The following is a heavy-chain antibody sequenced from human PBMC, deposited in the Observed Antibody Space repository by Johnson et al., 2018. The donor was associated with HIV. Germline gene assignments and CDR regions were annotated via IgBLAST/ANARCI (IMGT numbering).Heavy chain of an antibody. CDR1: RSSFSTYW. CDR3: ARDVYAGAHEN. Sequence: VLLVVSGGGLVQPGGSLKLSCAASRSSFSTYWMAWVRQAPGKRLEWLTNIRQDGNEINYADSVKGRFTISRDNAKNSLYLQMNSLRAEDTAVYYCARDVYAGAHENWGQGTRVTVSS. J-gene: IGHJ3*01. V-gene: IGHV3-7*05. CDR2: IRQDGNEI. D-gene: IGHD5/OR15-5a*01.